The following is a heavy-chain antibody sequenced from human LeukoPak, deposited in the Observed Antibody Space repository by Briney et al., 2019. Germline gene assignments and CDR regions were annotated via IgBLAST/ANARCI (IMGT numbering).Heavy chain of an antibody. Sequence: SETLSLTCTVSGGSISNYYWSWIRQPPGKGLEWIGYIYYSGSTNYNPSLKSRVTISVDTSKNQFSLKLSSVTAADTAVYYCARTAMVTVWFDPWGQGTLVTVSS. J-gene: IGHJ5*02. CDR3: ARTAMVTVWFDP. CDR1: GGSISNYY. CDR2: IYYSGST. V-gene: IGHV4-59*01. D-gene: IGHD5-18*01.